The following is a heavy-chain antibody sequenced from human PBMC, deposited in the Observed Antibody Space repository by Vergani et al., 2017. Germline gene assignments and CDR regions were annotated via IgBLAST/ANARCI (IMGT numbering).Heavy chain of an antibody. J-gene: IGHJ6*02. Sequence: EVQLVESGGGLVQPGGSLRLSCAASGFTFSSYAMSWVRQAPGKGLEWVSAISGSGGSTYYADSVKGRFTISRDNSKNTLYLQMNSLRAEDTAVYYCAKSDYDFWSGYSLYGMDVWGQGTTVTVSS. CDR2: ISGSGGST. D-gene: IGHD3-3*01. CDR1: GFTFSSYA. V-gene: IGHV3-23*04. CDR3: AKSDYDFWSGYSLYGMDV.